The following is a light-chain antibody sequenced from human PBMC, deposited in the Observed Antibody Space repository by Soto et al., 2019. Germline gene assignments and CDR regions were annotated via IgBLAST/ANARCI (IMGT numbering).Light chain of an antibody. CDR2: DAS. Sequence: DIVLTQSPATLSLSPGERATLSCRASQSISGNLAWYRQKPGQAPRLLIYDASTRPPGIPARFSGSGSGTHFTLTISSLEPDDFAVYYCQQRSNWPLTLGGGTRVEIK. V-gene: IGKV3-11*01. CDR1: QSISGN. CDR3: QQRSNWPLT. J-gene: IGKJ4*01.